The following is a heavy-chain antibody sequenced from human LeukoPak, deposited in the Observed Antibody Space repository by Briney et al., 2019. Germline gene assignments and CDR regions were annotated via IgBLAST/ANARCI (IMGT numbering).Heavy chain of an antibody. V-gene: IGHV4-39*07. CDR1: GGSISSSSYY. Sequence: SETLSLTCTVSGGSISSSSYYWGWIRQPPGKGLEWIGSIYYSGSTYYNPSLKSRVTISVDTSRNQFSLKLSSVTAADTAVYYCARDSLSGSYYPSAFDFWGQGTMITVSS. J-gene: IGHJ3*01. CDR2: IYYSGST. CDR3: ARDSLSGSYYPSAFDF. D-gene: IGHD1-26*01.